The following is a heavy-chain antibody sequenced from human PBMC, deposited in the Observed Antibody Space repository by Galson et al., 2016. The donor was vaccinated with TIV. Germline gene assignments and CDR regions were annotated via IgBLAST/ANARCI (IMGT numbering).Heavy chain of an antibody. Sequence: SLRLSCAASGFTFSNYWMHWVRQAPGKGLVWASRIKMDGSTTNYADSVKGRFTISRDNAKNTLYLQMNNLRAEDTAVYYCARRRYSGTYLEDDWGQGTLVTVSS. D-gene: IGHD1-26*01. CDR2: IKMDGSTT. J-gene: IGHJ4*02. CDR1: GFTFSNYW. V-gene: IGHV3-74*01. CDR3: ARRRYSGTYLEDD.